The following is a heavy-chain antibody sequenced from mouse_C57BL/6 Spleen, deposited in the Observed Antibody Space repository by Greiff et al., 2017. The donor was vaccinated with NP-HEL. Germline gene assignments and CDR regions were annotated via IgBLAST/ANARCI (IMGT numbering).Heavy chain of an antibody. CDR2: ISDGGSYT. Sequence: EVQGVESGGGLVKPGGSLKLSCAASGFTFSSYAMSWVRQTPEKRLEWVATISDGGSYTYYPDNVKGRFTISRDNAKNNLYLQMSHLKSEDTAMYYWAREGGDLLWFAYWGQGTLVTVSA. CDR3: AREGGDLLWFAY. J-gene: IGHJ3*01. V-gene: IGHV5-4*01. D-gene: IGHD2-1*01. CDR1: GFTFSSYA.